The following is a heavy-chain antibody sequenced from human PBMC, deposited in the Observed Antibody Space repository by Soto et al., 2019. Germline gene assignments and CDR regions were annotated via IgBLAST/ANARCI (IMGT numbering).Heavy chain of an antibody. CDR3: ARGYGDYDGPYYYYYGMDV. D-gene: IGHD4-17*01. J-gene: IGHJ6*02. V-gene: IGHV3-33*01. Sequence: GGALRLSCAAAWFTFRSYGMHWGRQAPGQGVGWVAVIWYDGSNKYYAGSVKGRFTISRDNSKNTLYLQMNSLRAEDTAVYYCARGYGDYDGPYYYYYGMDVWGQGTTVTVSS. CDR2: IWYDGSNK. CDR1: WFTFRSYG.